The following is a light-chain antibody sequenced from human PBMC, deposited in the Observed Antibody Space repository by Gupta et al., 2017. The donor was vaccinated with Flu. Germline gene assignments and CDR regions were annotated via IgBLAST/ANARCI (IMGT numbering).Light chain of an antibody. V-gene: IGLV8-61*01. CDR2: NTH. CDR1: SGSVSTTNS. J-gene: IGLJ3*02. CDR3: VLFMHYGGSWV. Sequence: TVVTPEPSFSVSPGATVTLTCGWNSGSVSTTNSSTWFQQTPGQPPSTLIYNTHTRSSGVPDRFSGSILANRAALTITGAQTVDESDYCCVLFMHYGGSWVFGGGTKLTVL.